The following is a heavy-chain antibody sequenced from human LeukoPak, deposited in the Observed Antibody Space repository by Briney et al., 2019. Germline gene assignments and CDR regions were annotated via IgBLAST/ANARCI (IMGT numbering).Heavy chain of an antibody. V-gene: IGHV4-4*07. Sequence: SETLSLTCTGSGGSISSYCGSWIRQPAGKGLEWIGRIYTSGSTNYNPSLKSRVTMSVDPSKNQFSLKLSSVTAADTAVYYCARGLYYHDSSGYYPYYFDYWGQGTLLTVS. J-gene: IGHJ4*02. D-gene: IGHD3-22*01. CDR2: IYTSGST. CDR3: ARGLYYHDSSGYYPYYFDY. CDR1: GGSISSYC.